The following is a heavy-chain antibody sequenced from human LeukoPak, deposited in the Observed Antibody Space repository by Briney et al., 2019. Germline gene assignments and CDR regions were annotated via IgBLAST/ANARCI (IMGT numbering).Heavy chain of an antibody. CDR2: IGTAGDT. CDR3: ARGSAESYYYDSSGYYDY. Sequence: GGSLRLSCAASGFTFSSYDMHWVRQATGKGLERVSAIGTAGDTYYPGSVKGRFTISRENAKNSLYLQMNSLRAGDTAVYYCARGSAESYYYDSSGYYDYWGQGTLVTVSS. D-gene: IGHD3-22*01. V-gene: IGHV3-13*01. CDR1: GFTFSSYD. J-gene: IGHJ4*02.